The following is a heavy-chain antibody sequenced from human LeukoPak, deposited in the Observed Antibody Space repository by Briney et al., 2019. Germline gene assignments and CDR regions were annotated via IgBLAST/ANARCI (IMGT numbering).Heavy chain of an antibody. Sequence: KPGGSLRLSCAASGFTFSSYSMNWVRQAPGKGLEWVSSISSSSSYIYYADSVKGRLTISRDNAKNSLYLQMNSLRAEDTAVYYCVDERYYYDSSGTTQGYWGQGTLVTVSS. CDR3: VDERYYYDSSGTTQGY. CDR1: GFTFSSYS. CDR2: ISSSSSYI. V-gene: IGHV3-21*01. D-gene: IGHD3-22*01. J-gene: IGHJ4*02.